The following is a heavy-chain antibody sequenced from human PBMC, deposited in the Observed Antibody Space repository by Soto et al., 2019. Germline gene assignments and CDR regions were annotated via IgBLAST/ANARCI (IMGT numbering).Heavy chain of an antibody. CDR1: GYTFPSYY. Sequence: ASVKVSCKASGYTFPSYYMHWVRQAPGQGLEWMGIINPSGGSTSYAQKFQGRVTMTRDTSTSTVYMELSSLRSEDTAVYYCAGVYCSGGSCSSIDYWGRGTLVNVSS. V-gene: IGHV1-46*03. J-gene: IGHJ4*01. D-gene: IGHD2-15*01. CDR2: INPSGGST. CDR3: AGVYCSGGSCSSIDY.